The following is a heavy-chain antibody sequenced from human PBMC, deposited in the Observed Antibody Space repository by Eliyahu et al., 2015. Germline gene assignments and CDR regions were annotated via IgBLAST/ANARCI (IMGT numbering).Heavy chain of an antibody. CDR2: ISYDGSNE. CDR3: ARDEWPYSTSWYVGQ. Sequence: QVLLVESGGGVVQPGRSLXLSCAASGFXXXXSAMHWVRQAXGKGXEWXAXISYDGSNEYYADSVKGRFTISRDNSKNTLYLQMTSLRVDDTALYYCARDEWPYSTSWYVGQWGQGTLVTVSS. D-gene: IGHD2-2*01. CDR1: GFXXXXSA. V-gene: IGHV3-30-3*01. J-gene: IGHJ4*02.